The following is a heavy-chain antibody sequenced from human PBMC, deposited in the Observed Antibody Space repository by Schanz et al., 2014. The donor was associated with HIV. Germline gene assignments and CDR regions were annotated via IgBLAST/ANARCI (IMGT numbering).Heavy chain of an antibody. J-gene: IGHJ2*01. CDR1: GYTFFDYD. D-gene: IGHD1-26*01. V-gene: IGHV1-8*02. Sequence: QVQLVQSGPEVKKPGASVRVSCETSGYTFFDYDINWVRQAPGQDLEWMGWVNPESGNTGMADKFLGRLSLTRFTSTGTAYMELDSLRSEDTAIYYCVRAASFHFDKEGYYRNWYFDFWGRGTLVAVSS. CDR2: VNPESGNT. CDR3: VRAASFHFDKEGYYRNWYFDF.